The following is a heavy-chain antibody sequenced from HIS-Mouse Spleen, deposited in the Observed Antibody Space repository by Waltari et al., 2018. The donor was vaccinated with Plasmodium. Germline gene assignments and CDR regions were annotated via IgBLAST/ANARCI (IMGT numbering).Heavy chain of an antibody. Sequence: QVQLVQSGAEVKKPGASVKVSCKASGYTFTGYFMHWVRQAPGQGLEWMGWINPNRGGTNYAQRFQGRVTMTRDTSISTAYMELSRLRSDDTAVYYCARDPKQLGSAFDIWGQGTMVTVSS. CDR2: INPNRGGT. J-gene: IGHJ3*02. CDR3: ARDPKQLGSAFDI. CDR1: GYTFTGYF. V-gene: IGHV1-2*02. D-gene: IGHD7-27*01.